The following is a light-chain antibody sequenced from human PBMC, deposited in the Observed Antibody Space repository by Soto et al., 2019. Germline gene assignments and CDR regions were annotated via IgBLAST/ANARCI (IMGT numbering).Light chain of an antibody. CDR2: GVS. CDR1: QSVNNK. J-gene: IGKJ1*01. CDR3: QQFNNWPPVWT. V-gene: IGKV3-15*01. Sequence: EIALTQSPATLSLSPGERATLSCRASQSVNNKLAWYQQKPGQAPRLLIYGVSTRATGIPARFSGSGSGTEFTLTISSLQSEDFALYYCQQFNNWPPVWTFGQWTKVEIK.